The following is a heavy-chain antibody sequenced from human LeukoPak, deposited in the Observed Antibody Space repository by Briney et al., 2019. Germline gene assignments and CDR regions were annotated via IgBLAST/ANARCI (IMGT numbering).Heavy chain of an antibody. Sequence: PSETLSLTCTVSGGSISSYYWSWIRQPPGKGLEWIGYIYYSGSTNYNPSLKSRVTISVDTSKNQFSLKLSSVTAADTAVYYCARQHYYYDSSGYDAFDIWGQGTMVTVSS. V-gene: IGHV4-59*08. CDR1: GGSISSYY. CDR2: IYYSGST. J-gene: IGHJ3*02. CDR3: ARQHYYYDSSGYDAFDI. D-gene: IGHD3-22*01.